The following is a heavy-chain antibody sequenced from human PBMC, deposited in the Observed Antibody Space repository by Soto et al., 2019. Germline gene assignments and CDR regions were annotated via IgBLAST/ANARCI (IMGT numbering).Heavy chain of an antibody. CDR2: ISGSGGST. CDR1: GFTFSSYA. CDR3: AKPQRTMVLY. V-gene: IGHV3-23*04. Sequence: VQLVQSGAEVKKPGSSVTVSCAASGFTFSSYAMSWVRQAPGKGLEWVSAISGSGGSTYYADSVKGRFTIARDNSKNTLYLQMNSLRAEDTAVYYCAKPQRTMVLYWGQGTLVTVSS. J-gene: IGHJ4*02. D-gene: IGHD3-10*01.